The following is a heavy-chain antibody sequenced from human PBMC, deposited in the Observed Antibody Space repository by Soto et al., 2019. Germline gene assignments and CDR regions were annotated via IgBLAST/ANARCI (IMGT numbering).Heavy chain of an antibody. CDR1: GGTFSSYA. J-gene: IGHJ6*02. CDR3: ARSQGSSTSLEIYYYYYYGMDV. Sequence: QVQLVQSGDAVKKPGSSVKVSCKASGGTFSSYAISWVRQAPGQGLEWMGGIIPISETTNYAQKFQGRVTITADESKSTAYMELSSLRSEDTAVYYCARSQGSSTSLEIYYYYYYGMDVWGQGTTVTVSS. CDR2: IIPISETT. D-gene: IGHD2-2*01. V-gene: IGHV1-69*01.